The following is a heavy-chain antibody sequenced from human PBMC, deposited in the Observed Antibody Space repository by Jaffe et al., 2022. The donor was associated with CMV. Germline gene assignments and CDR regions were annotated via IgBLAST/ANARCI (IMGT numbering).Heavy chain of an antibody. CDR1: GYTLTELS. V-gene: IGHV1-24*01. CDR2: FDPEDGET. CDR3: ATASPRYCSGGSCYRGGMSFDI. D-gene: IGHD2-15*01. J-gene: IGHJ3*02. Sequence: QVQLVQSGAEVKKPGASVKVSCKVSGYTLTELSMHWVRQAPGKGLEWMGGFDPEDGETIYAQKFQGRVTMTEDTSTDTAYMELSSLRSEDTAVYYCATASPRYCSGGSCYRGGMSFDIWGQGTMVTVSS.